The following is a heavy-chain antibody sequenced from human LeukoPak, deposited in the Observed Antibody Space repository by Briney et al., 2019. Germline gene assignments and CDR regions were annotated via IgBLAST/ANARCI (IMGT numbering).Heavy chain of an antibody. D-gene: IGHD2-8*01. CDR3: ARLCVSCISDY. Sequence: XMGWINPNSGGTNYAQKFQGRVTMTRDTSISTAYMELSRLRSDDTAVYYCARLCVSCISDYWGQGTLVTVSS. V-gene: IGHV1-2*02. J-gene: IGHJ4*02. CDR2: INPNSGGT.